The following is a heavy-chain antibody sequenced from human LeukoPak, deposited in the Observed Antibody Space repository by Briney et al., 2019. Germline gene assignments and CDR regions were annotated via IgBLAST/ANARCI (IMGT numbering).Heavy chain of an antibody. Sequence: SETLSLTCAVYGGSFSGYYWSWIRQPPGKGLEWIGEINHSGSTHYNPSLKSRVTISLDTSKIQFSLRLSSVTVADTSVYYSARGGDLGDPFDIWGQGTMVTVSS. J-gene: IGHJ3*02. CDR3: ARGGDLGDPFDI. D-gene: IGHD3-10*01. V-gene: IGHV4-34*01. CDR1: GGSFSGYY. CDR2: INHSGST.